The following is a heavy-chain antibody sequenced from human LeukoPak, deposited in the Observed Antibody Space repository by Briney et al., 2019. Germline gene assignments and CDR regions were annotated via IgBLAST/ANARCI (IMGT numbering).Heavy chain of an antibody. V-gene: IGHV3-33*06. CDR2: IWNDGSNE. CDR3: AKDAQRGFDYSNSLAN. Sequence: GKSLRLSCAASTFTFSHYGMHWVRQAPGKGLEWVAVIWNDGSNEYYADSVKGRFTVSRDNSQKTLYLQMNSLRPEDTAVYYCAKDAQRGFDYSNSLANWGQGTLVTVSS. D-gene: IGHD4-11*01. CDR1: TFTFSHYG. J-gene: IGHJ4*02.